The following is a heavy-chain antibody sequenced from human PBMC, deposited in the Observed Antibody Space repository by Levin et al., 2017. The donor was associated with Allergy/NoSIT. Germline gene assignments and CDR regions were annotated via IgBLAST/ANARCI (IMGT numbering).Heavy chain of an antibody. Sequence: SETLSLTCTVSGGSISSGGYYWSWIRQHPGKGLEWIGYIYYSGSTYYNPSLKSRVTISVDTSKNQFSLKLSSVTAADTAVYYCARTTTVRNGLDYWGQGTLVTVSS. J-gene: IGHJ4*02. CDR3: ARTTTVRNGLDY. CDR2: IYYSGST. V-gene: IGHV4-31*02. D-gene: IGHD4-17*01. CDR1: GGSISSGGYY.